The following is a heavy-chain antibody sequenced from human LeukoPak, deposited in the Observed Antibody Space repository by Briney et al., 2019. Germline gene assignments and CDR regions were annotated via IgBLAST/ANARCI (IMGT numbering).Heavy chain of an antibody. J-gene: IGHJ3*02. CDR1: GGSISSSNW. CDR2: IYHSGST. Sequence: SETLSLTCAVSGGSISSSNWWSWVRQPPGKGLEWIGEIYHSGSTNYNPSPKSRVTISVDKSKNQFSLKLSSVTAADTAVYYCARLTGTTNMDAFDIWGQGTMVTVSS. CDR3: ARLTGTTNMDAFDI. V-gene: IGHV4-4*02. D-gene: IGHD1-7*01.